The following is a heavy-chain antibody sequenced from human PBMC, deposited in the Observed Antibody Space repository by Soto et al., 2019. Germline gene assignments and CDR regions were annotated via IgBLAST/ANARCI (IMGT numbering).Heavy chain of an antibody. Sequence: ASVKVSCKASGYTFTSYYMHWVRQAPGQGLEWLGIVNPSGGGRSYAEKFQDRVTMTRDTSTSTVYMEMRSLRSDDTAVYYCARAAGTVINTQFFDFWGQGALVTVSS. CDR2: VNPSGGGR. V-gene: IGHV1-46*01. CDR1: GYTFTSYY. CDR3: ARAAGTVINTQFFDF. J-gene: IGHJ4*02. D-gene: IGHD1-7*01.